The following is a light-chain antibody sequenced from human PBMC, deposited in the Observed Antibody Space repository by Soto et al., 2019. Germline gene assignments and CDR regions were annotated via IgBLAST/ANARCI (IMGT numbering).Light chain of an antibody. Sequence: QSALTQPASVSGSPGQSITISCTGTSSDVGSYNLVSWYQQHPGKAPKLMIYEGSKRPSGVPNRFSGSKSGNTVSLTISGLQAEDEPDYYCCSYAGSSTFLWVFGGGTKLTVL. CDR1: SSDVGSYNL. CDR2: EGS. J-gene: IGLJ3*02. V-gene: IGLV2-23*03. CDR3: CSYAGSSTFLWV.